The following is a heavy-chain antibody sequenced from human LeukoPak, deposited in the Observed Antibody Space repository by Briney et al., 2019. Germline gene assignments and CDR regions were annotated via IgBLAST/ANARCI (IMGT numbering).Heavy chain of an antibody. Sequence: GGSLRLSCAASGFTFSSYGMSWVRQAPGKGLEWVSAISGSGGSTYYADSVKGRFTISRDNSKNTLYLQMNSLRAEDTAVYYCAKDAYYGSGSLSYFDYWGQGTLVTVSS. D-gene: IGHD3-10*01. CDR2: ISGSGGST. CDR1: GFTFSSYG. V-gene: IGHV3-23*01. CDR3: AKDAYYGSGSLSYFDY. J-gene: IGHJ4*02.